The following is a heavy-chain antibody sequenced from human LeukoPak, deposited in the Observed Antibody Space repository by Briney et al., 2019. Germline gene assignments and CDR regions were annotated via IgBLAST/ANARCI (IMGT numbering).Heavy chain of an antibody. CDR1: GGSFSGYY. CDR2: INHSGST. D-gene: IGHD5-18*01. CDR3: ARAPRGYSYGFRNWFDP. V-gene: IGHV4-34*01. Sequence: SETLSLTCAVYGGSFSGYYWSWIRQPPGKGLEWIGEINHSGSTNYNPSLKRRVTISVDTSKNQFSLKLSSVTAADTAVYYCARAPRGYSYGFRNWFDPWGQGTLVTVSS. J-gene: IGHJ5*02.